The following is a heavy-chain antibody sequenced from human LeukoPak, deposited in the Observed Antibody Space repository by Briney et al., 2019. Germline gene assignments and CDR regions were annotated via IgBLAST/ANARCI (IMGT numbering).Heavy chain of an antibody. Sequence: GGSLRLSCAASGFTVSSNYMSWVRQAPGEGLEWVSVIYSGGSTYYADSVKGRFTISRDNSKNTLYLQMNSLRAEDTAVYYCARGPHSSQNYYYYYYMDVWGKGTTVTVSS. CDR1: GFTVSSNY. CDR2: IYSGGST. CDR3: ARGPHSSQNYYYYYYMDV. J-gene: IGHJ6*03. V-gene: IGHV3-53*01. D-gene: IGHD6-19*01.